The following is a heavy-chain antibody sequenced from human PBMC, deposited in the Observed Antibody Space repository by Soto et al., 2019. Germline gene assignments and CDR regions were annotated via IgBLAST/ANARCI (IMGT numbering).Heavy chain of an antibody. J-gene: IGHJ5*02. D-gene: IGHD3-10*01. V-gene: IGHV3-74*01. CDR2: INGDGSST. Sequence: EVQLVESGGGLVQPGGSLRLSCAASGFTFSSYWMHWVRQAPGKGLVWVARINGDGSSTTYADSVKARFTISRDNAKNTVYLQMNRLGGEDPAGYYWARVGSITQVRGLRGVGAWGQGTLVTVSS. CDR3: ARVGSITQVRGLRGVGA. CDR1: GFTFSSYW.